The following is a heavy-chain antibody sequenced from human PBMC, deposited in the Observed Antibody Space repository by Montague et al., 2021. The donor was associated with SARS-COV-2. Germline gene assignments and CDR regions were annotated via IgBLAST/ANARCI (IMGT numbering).Heavy chain of an antibody. V-gene: IGHV4-61*02. CDR2: IYTSGST. J-gene: IGHJ4*02. Sequence: TLSLTCTVSGGSISSGSYYWSWIRQPAGKGLEWIGRIYTSGSTNYNPSLKNRVTISVDTSKNQFSLKLSSVTAADTAVYYCARVVGFDFDYWGQGTLVTVSS. CDR1: GGSISSGSYY. CDR3: ARVVGFDFDY. D-gene: IGHD2-21*01.